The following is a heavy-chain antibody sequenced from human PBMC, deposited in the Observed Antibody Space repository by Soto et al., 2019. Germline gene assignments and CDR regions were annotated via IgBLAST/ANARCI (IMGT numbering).Heavy chain of an antibody. Sequence: QVRLVESGGGVVQPGGSLRLSCAASGFTLRTYPMHWLRQTPGKGLEWLTVLSFDGKVKHYADSVGGRFTISRDISENTLYLQMNSLRGEDTAVYYCARDPLRGRPDYFDHWGQGTLVTVSS. V-gene: IGHV3-30*04. D-gene: IGHD1-1*01. J-gene: IGHJ4*02. CDR1: GFTLRTYP. CDR3: ARDPLRGRPDYFDH. CDR2: LSFDGKVK.